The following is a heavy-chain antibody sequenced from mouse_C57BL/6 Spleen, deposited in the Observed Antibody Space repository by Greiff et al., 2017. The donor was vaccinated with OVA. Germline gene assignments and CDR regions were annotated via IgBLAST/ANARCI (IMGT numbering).Heavy chain of an antibody. V-gene: IGHV1-80*01. D-gene: IGHD4-1*01. CDR1: GYAFSSYW. Sequence: VQLQQSGAELVKPGASVKISCKASGYAFSSYWMNWVKQRPGKGLEWIGQIYPGDGDTNYNGKFKGKATLTADKSSSTAYMQLSSLTSEDSAVYFCARSVTNWGYAMDYWGQGTSVTVSS. CDR2: IYPGDGDT. CDR3: ARSVTNWGYAMDY. J-gene: IGHJ4*01.